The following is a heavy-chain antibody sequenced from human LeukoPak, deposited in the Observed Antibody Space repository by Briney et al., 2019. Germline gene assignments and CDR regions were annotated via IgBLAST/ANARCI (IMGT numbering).Heavy chain of an antibody. CDR2: IYYSGST. J-gene: IGHJ4*02. V-gene: IGHV4-39*01. Sequence: SETLSLTCTVSGGSISSSSYYWGWIRQPPGKGLEWIGSIYYSGSTYYNPSLKSRVTISVDTSKNQFSLKLSSVTAADTAVYYCAKVDYGDYVPFDYWGQGTLVTVSS. D-gene: IGHD4-17*01. CDR3: AKVDYGDYVPFDY. CDR1: GGSISSSSYY.